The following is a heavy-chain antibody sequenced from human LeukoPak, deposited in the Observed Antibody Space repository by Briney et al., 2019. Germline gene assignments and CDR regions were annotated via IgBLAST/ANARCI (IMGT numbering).Heavy chain of an antibody. Sequence: SETLSLTCTVSGDSFSYFYWSWIRQPPGKGLEWIGYIYNSGSTNYNPSLKSRVTISVDTSKNQFSLKLSSVTAADTAVYYCARVSGYDWESFYDYWGQGTLVTVSS. V-gene: IGHV4-59*01. CDR1: GDSFSYFY. D-gene: IGHD5-12*01. CDR2: IYNSGST. J-gene: IGHJ4*02. CDR3: ARVSGYDWESFYDY.